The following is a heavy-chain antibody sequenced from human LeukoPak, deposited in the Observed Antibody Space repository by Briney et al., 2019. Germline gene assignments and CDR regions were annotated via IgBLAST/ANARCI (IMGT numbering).Heavy chain of an antibody. D-gene: IGHD1-14*01. CDR1: RFTFSSYA. V-gene: IGHV3-30-3*01. CDR3: ARDRQAWYTHFDY. Sequence: PGRSLRLSCAASRFTFSSYAMHWVRQAPGKGLEWVAVISYDGSNKYYADSVKGRFTISRDNSKNTLYLQMNSLRAEDTAVYYCARDRQAWYTHFDYWGQGTLVTVSS. CDR2: ISYDGSNK. J-gene: IGHJ4*02.